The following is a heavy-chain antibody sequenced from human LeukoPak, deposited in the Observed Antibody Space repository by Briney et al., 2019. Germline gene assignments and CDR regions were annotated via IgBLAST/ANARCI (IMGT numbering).Heavy chain of an antibody. V-gene: IGHV3-23*01. CDR2: ITSSSGSM. J-gene: IGHJ4*02. CDR1: GFTFRDYV. D-gene: IGHD2-15*01. Sequence: GGSLRLSCAASGFTFRDYVMSWVRQAPGKGLVWVSAITSSSGSMYYADSVRGRFTISRDNSKNTLYLQMNSLTAEDTAIYYCARDCTGGSCYSDYWSQGTLVTVSS. CDR3: ARDCTGGSCYSDY.